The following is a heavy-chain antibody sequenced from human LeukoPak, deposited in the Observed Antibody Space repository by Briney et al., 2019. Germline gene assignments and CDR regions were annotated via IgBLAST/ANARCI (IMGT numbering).Heavy chain of an antibody. Sequence: ASVKVSCKASGYTFTGYYMQWVRQAPGQGLEWMGWINPNSGNTNYAQKFQGRVTMTRNTSISTAYMELSSLRSEDTAVYYCARNGQQVRYFQHWGQGTLVTVSS. D-gene: IGHD6-13*01. CDR2: INPNSGNT. J-gene: IGHJ1*01. CDR3: ARNGQQVRYFQH. CDR1: GYTFTGYY. V-gene: IGHV1-2*02.